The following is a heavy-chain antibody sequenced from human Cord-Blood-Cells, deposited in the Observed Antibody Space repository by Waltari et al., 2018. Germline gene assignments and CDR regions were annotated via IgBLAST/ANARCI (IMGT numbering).Heavy chain of an antibody. V-gene: IGHV4-34*01. CDR2: INHSGST. J-gene: IGHJ5*02. Sequence: QVQLQQWGAGLLKPSETLSLTCAVYGGSFSGYYWSWIRQPPGKGREWIGEINHSGSTNNNPSLKSRVTISVDTSKNQFSLKLSSVTAADTAVYYCARRHQQLGFDPWGQGTLVTVSS. CDR1: GGSFSGYY. CDR3: ARRHQQLGFDP.